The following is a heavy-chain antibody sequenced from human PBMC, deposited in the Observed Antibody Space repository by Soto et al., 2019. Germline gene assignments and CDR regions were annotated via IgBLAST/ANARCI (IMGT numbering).Heavy chain of an antibody. CDR1: GFTFSSYG. J-gene: IGHJ4*02. Sequence: QVQLVESGGGVVQPGRSLRLSCAASGFTFSSYGMHWVRQAPGKGLEWVAVISYDGSNKYYADSVKGRFTISRDNSKNTLYLQMNSLRAEDTAVYYCAKEPPIVAGWYYFDYWGQGTLVTVSS. CDR3: AKEPPIVAGWYYFDY. V-gene: IGHV3-30*18. CDR2: ISYDGSNK. D-gene: IGHD6-19*01.